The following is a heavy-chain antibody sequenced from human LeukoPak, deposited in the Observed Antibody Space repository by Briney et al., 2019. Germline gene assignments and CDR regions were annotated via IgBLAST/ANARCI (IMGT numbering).Heavy chain of an antibody. CDR1: GGSISSSLYH. CDR2: IYYTGTT. D-gene: IGHD2-15*01. V-gene: IGHV4-39*07. Sequence: SETLSLTCTVSGGSISSSLYHWGWIRQSPGKNLEWLGSIYYTGTTHYNPSLKSRVTISVDTSKNQLSLRLTSVTASDTAVYFCARDCSGGSCLDDASDIWGQGTMVTISS. J-gene: IGHJ3*02. CDR3: ARDCSGGSCLDDASDI.